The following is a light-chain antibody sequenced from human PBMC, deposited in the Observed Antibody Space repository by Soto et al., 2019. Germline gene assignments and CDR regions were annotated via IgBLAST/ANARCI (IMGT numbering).Light chain of an antibody. CDR3: QQYHYWWS. CDR1: QSVNSH. V-gene: IGKV3-15*01. Sequence: EMVMTQSPATLSVSPGERATLSCRASQSVNSHLAWYQQKPGQPPRLLIYDASARATDIPARFGGSGSGTDFTLTIRGLQPEDSAVYHCQQYHYWWSFGQGTKVEVK. CDR2: DAS. J-gene: IGKJ1*01.